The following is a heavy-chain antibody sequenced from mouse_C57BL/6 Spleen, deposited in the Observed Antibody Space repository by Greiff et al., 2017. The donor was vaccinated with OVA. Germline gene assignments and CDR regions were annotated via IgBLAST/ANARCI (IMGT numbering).Heavy chain of an antibody. D-gene: IGHD1-1*01. CDR1: GYAFTNYL. CDR3: AREEANYSGGAY. J-gene: IGHJ3*01. V-gene: IGHV1-54*01. CDR2: INPGSGGT. Sequence: VQLQQSGAELVRPGTSVKVSCKASGYAFTNYLIEWVKQRPGQGLEWIGVINPGSGGTNYNEKFKGKATLTADKSSSTAYMQRSSLTSEDSAVYFCAREEANYSGGAYWGQGTLVTVSA.